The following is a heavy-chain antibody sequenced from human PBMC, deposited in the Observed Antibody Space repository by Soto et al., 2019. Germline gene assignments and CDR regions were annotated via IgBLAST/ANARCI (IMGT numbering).Heavy chain of an antibody. CDR3: ARAGVVVVVAATCWFDP. V-gene: IGHV3-7*01. CDR1: GFTFSSYW. CDR2: IKQDGSEK. Sequence: GGSLRLSCAASGFTFSSYWMSWVRQAPGKGLEWVANIKQDGSEKYYVDSVKGRFTISRDNAKNSLYLQMNSLRAEDTAVYYCARAGVVVVVAATCWFDPWGQGTLVTVSS. J-gene: IGHJ5*02. D-gene: IGHD2-15*01.